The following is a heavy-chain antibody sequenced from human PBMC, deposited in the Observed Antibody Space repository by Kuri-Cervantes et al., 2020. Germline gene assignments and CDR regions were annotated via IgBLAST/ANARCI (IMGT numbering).Heavy chain of an antibody. D-gene: IGHD3-22*01. CDR3: ARDRDSSGYYYYFDY. CDR2: ISWNSGSI. J-gene: IGHJ4*02. V-gene: IGHV3-9*01. CDR1: GFTFSSYW. Sequence: SLKISCAASGFTFSSYWMSWVRQAPGKGLEWVSGISWNSGSIGYADSVKGRFTISRDNAKNSLYLQMNSLRAEDTALYYCARDRDSSGYYYYFDYWGQGTLVTVSS.